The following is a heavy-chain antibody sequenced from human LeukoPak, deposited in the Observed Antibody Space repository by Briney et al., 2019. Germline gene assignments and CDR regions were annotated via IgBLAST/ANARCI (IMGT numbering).Heavy chain of an antibody. CDR2: IVVGSGNT. J-gene: IGHJ3*02. Sequence: ASVKVSCKASGFTFTSSAMQWVRQARGQHLEWIGWIVVGSGNTNYAQKFQERVTITRDMSTSTAYMELSSLRSEDTAVYYCAAEYSSGWSAFDIWGQGTMVTVSS. V-gene: IGHV1-58*02. CDR3: AAEYSSGWSAFDI. D-gene: IGHD6-19*01. CDR1: GFTFTSSA.